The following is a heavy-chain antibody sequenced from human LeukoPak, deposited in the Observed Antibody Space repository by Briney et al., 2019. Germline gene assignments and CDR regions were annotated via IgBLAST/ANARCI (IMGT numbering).Heavy chain of an antibody. Sequence: GGSLRLSCAASGFTFSTYEMNWVRQAPGKGLEWIAYITTSGSTTYYADSVKGRFTISRDNAKNSLYLQMNSLRAEDTAVYYCAELGITMIGGVWGKGTTVTISS. CDR1: GFTFSTYE. D-gene: IGHD3-10*02. V-gene: IGHV3-48*03. CDR2: ITTSGSTT. J-gene: IGHJ6*04. CDR3: AELGITMIGGV.